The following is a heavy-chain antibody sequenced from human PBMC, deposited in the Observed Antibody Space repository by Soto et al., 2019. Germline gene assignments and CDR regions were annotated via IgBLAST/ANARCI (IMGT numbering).Heavy chain of an antibody. J-gene: IGHJ4*02. CDR2: ISGSGGGT. CDR3: AKAVGGSLYSYADF. Sequence: EMQLLESGGGLGQPGGSLRLSCVASGFTFSDYSMNWVRQGSGKGLEWVAIISGSGGGTFYADSVKGRFTISRDNSRNTLFLEMNSLRVDDTAVYYCAKAVGGSLYSYADFWGQGILVTVSS. CDR1: GFTFSDYS. D-gene: IGHD5-12*01. V-gene: IGHV3-23*01.